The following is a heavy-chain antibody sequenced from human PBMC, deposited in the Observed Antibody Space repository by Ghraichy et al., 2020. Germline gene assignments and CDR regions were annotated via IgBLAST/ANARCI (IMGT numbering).Heavy chain of an antibody. CDR2: IKSKIDDETT. D-gene: IGHD2-2*01. V-gene: IGHV3-15*07. Sequence: GGSLRLSCAASGFNFNYAWMNWVRQAPGMGLEWVGRIKSKIDDETTDYAVPVKGRFTISRDYSENTLYLQMNSLKTEDTAVYYCTTDGSSDTCLGDGRFGPWGQGTLVTVSS. J-gene: IGHJ5*02. CDR3: TTDGSSDTCLGDGRFGP. CDR1: GFNFNYAW.